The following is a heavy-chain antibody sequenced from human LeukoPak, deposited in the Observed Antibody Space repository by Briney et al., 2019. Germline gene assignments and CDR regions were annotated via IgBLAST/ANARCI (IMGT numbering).Heavy chain of an antibody. CDR2: VNPPGGGR. V-gene: IGHV1-46*02. D-gene: IGHD2-8*01. J-gene: IGHJ4*02. Sequence: GASGKVSCKASRDIFDNYYIHLLRQAPGHGPEWLGIVNPPGGGRSYSQTFQGRVTMPTDTSTNTVEMELSSLTSADTAVYYCARGIHYHDTNMYLYYFDLWGQGTLVTVSS. CDR3: ARGIHYHDTNMYLYYFDL. CDR1: RDIFDNYY.